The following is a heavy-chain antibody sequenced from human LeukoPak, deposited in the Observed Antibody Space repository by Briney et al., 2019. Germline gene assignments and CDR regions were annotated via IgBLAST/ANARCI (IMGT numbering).Heavy chain of an antibody. CDR1: GGSISGYF. Sequence: PSETLSLTCTVSGGSISGYFWTWIRQPPGKGLEWIGEINHSGSTNYNPSLKSRVSISVDSSKKEFSLTLTSVTAADTAVYYCARGLLFYDTSALGYWGQGTLVTVSS. J-gene: IGHJ4*02. CDR2: INHSGST. D-gene: IGHD3-22*01. CDR3: ARGLLFYDTSALGY. V-gene: IGHV4-34*01.